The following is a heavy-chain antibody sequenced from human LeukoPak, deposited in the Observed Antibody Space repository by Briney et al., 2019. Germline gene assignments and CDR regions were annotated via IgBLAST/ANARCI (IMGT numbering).Heavy chain of an antibody. CDR3: AKEKLKRGIAAAGAFDY. Sequence: GGPLSLSCAASGLTFSNYGMHWFRQPPGKGLEWLAVISYDGSNKYYADSVKGRFTISRDNSKNTLYPQMNGLRAEDTAVYYCAKEKLKRGIAAAGAFDYWGQGTLVTVSS. D-gene: IGHD6-13*01. J-gene: IGHJ4*02. CDR1: GLTFSNYG. CDR2: ISYDGSNK. V-gene: IGHV3-30*18.